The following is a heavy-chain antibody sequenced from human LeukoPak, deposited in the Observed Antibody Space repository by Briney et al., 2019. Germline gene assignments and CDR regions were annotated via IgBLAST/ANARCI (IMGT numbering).Heavy chain of an antibody. D-gene: IGHD3-10*02. V-gene: IGHV4-34*01. CDR1: GGSFSGYY. Sequence: PSETLSLTCAVYGGSFSGYYWSWIRQPPGKGLEWIGEINHSGSTNYNPSLKSRVTISVDTSKNQFSLKLSSVTAADTAVYYCAGRSVPLFGHWFDPWGQGTLVTVSS. CDR2: INHSGST. CDR3: AGRSVPLFGHWFDP. J-gene: IGHJ5*02.